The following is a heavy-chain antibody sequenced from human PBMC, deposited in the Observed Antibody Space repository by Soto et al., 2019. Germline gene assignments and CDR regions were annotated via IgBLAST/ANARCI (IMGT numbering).Heavy chain of an antibody. Sequence: ASVKVSCKASGYTFTSYDINWVRQATGQGLEWMGWMNPNSGNTGYAQKFQGRVTMTRNTSISTAYMELSSLRSEDTAVYYCAREGKSGYQLLWCMDVSGKGTTVTVSS. CDR1: GYTFTSYD. V-gene: IGHV1-8*01. CDR2: MNPNSGNT. J-gene: IGHJ6*03. D-gene: IGHD2-2*01. CDR3: AREGKSGYQLLWCMDV.